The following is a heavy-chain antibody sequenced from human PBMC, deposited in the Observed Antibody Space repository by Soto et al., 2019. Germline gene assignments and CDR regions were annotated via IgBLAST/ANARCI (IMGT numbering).Heavy chain of an antibody. CDR3: ARGIATGPLDP. V-gene: IGHV1-3*01. CDR1: GYTFTRYT. J-gene: IGHJ5*02. Sequence: QVQLVQSGAEVKKPGASVKISCKASGYTFTRYTMNWVRQAPGQRIEWRGWINLDNGNTKSSQKFQDRVIITRDTSASTAYMDLSTLISENTAVYYCARGIATGPLDPWGQGTLVTVSS. D-gene: IGHD2-15*01. CDR2: INLDNGNT.